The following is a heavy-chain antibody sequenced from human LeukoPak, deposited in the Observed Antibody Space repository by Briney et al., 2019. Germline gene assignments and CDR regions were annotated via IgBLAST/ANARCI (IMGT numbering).Heavy chain of an antibody. V-gene: IGHV3-15*01. Sequence: GGSLRLSCAASGFTFNNYWMTWVRQAPGKGLEWVGRIKSKTDGGTTDYAAPVKGRFTISRDDSKNTLYLQMNSLRAEDTAVYYCAKVKQQLPRDYFDYWGQGTLVTVSS. D-gene: IGHD6-13*01. CDR1: GFTFNNYW. J-gene: IGHJ4*02. CDR3: AKVKQQLPRDYFDY. CDR2: IKSKTDGGTT.